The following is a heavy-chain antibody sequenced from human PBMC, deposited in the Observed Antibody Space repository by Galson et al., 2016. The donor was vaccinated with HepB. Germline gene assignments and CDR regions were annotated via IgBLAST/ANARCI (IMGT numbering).Heavy chain of an antibody. CDR3: ARDHGLRNFDWLVSYYGMDV. CDR2: INGGNGRT. D-gene: IGHD3-9*01. V-gene: IGHV1-3*01. J-gene: IGHJ6*02. Sequence: SVKVSCKASEYNFNTYGMHWVRQAPGQRLEWMGWINGGNGRTKYSQKLQGRVTITRDTSASTAYMELSSLRSEDTAVYYCARDHGLRNFDWLVSYYGMDVWGQGTTVTVSS. CDR1: EYNFNTYG.